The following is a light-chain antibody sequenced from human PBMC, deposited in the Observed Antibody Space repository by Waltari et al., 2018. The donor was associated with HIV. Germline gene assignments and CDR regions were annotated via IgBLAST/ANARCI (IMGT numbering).Light chain of an antibody. J-gene: IGLJ1*01. CDR2: DVY. CDR1: SSDVGAYEY. Sequence: SALTQPASVSGSPGQSITISCTGTSSDVGAYEYVPWYHEHPGTVPKLLIYDVYKRPSRISTLFSGSKSGNTASLTIPGLQAEEEADYCGASFTSGRLNVFGTGTKVTLL. V-gene: IGLV2-14*03. CDR3: ASFTSGRLNV.